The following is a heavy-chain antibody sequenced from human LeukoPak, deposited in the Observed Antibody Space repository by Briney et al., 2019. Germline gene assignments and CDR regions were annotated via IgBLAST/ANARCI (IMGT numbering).Heavy chain of an antibody. CDR2: TYYRSKWCN. Sequence: SQTLSLTCAISGDSVSSSRTAWNWIRQSPSRRLEWLGRTYYRSKWCNDYAVSVKSRVTINRDTSKNQFSLQLNSVTPEDTAVYYCARASPSIRGDTYDMDVWGKGTAVTVSS. CDR1: GDSVSSSRTA. V-gene: IGHV6-1*01. CDR3: ARASPSIRGDTYDMDV. D-gene: IGHD5-18*01. J-gene: IGHJ6*03.